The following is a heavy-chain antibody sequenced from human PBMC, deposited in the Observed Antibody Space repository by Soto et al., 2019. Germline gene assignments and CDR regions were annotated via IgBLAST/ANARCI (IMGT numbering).Heavy chain of an antibody. CDR3: ARDLVLGSQLLRRVGGMDV. D-gene: IGHD2-2*01. V-gene: IGHV1-69*01. CDR2: IIPIFGTA. CDR1: GGTFSSYA. Sequence: QVQLVQSGAEVKKPGSSVKVSCKASGGTFSSYAISWVRQAPGQGLEWMGGIIPIFGTANYAQKFQGRVTITADESASTAYMERSSLRSEDTAVYYCARDLVLGSQLLRRVGGMDVWGQGTTVTVSS. J-gene: IGHJ6*02.